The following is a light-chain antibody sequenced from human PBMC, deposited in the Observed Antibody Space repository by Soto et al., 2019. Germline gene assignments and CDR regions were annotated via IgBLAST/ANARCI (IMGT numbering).Light chain of an antibody. CDR1: NIGSKS. V-gene: IGLV3-21*02. CDR3: QVWDSSSDHPEV. J-gene: IGLJ1*01. CDR2: DDS. Sequence: SYELTQPPSVSVAPGQTARITCGGNNIGSKSVHWSQQKPGQAPVLVVYDDSDRPSGIPERFSGSNSGNTATLTISRVEAGDEADYYCQVWDSSSDHPEVFGTGTKVTVL.